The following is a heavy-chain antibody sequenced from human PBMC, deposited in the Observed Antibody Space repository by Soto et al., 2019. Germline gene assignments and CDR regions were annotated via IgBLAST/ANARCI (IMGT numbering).Heavy chain of an antibody. CDR3: ATGSGFRYYYYYMDV. CDR2: IYYSGST. J-gene: IGHJ6*03. CDR1: GGSISSYY. D-gene: IGHD3-10*01. Sequence: PSETLSLTCTVCGGSISSYYWSWIRQPPGKGLEWIGYIYYSGSTNYNPSLKSRVTISVDTSKNQFSLKLSSVTAADTAVYYCATGSGFRYYYYYMDVWGKGTTVTVS. V-gene: IGHV4-59*01.